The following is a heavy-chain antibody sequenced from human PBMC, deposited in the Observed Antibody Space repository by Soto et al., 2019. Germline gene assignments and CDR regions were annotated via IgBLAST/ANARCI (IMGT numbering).Heavy chain of an antibody. Sequence: PWETLSLTCAVSGGSISSSNLWSWVRQPPGKGLEWIGEIYHSGSTNYNPSLKSRVTISVDKSKNQFSLKLSSVTAADTAVYYCARRKEGHCSGGSCYSLSEHNWFDPWGQGTLVTVSS. V-gene: IGHV4-4*02. J-gene: IGHJ5*02. CDR2: IYHSGST. CDR3: ARRKEGHCSGGSCYSLSEHNWFDP. D-gene: IGHD2-15*01. CDR1: GGSISSSNL.